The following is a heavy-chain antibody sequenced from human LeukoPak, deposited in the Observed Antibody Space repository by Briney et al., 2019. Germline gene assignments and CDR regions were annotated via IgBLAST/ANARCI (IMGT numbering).Heavy chain of an antibody. D-gene: IGHD1-26*01. CDR1: GFTFTGYY. Sequence: ASVKVSCRASGFTFTGYYMYWVRQAPGQGLEWMGIINPSGTSTSYAQKLQGRVTMTTDTSTSTAYMELRSLRSDDTAVYYCARSIVGASTPWGQGTLVTVSS. J-gene: IGHJ5*02. CDR3: ARSIVGASTP. V-gene: IGHV1-46*01. CDR2: INPSGTST.